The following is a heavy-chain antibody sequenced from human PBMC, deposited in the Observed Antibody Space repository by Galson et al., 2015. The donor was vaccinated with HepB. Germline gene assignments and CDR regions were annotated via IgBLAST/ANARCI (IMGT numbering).Heavy chain of an antibody. CDR1: GNTFTDYY. D-gene: IGHD3-3*01. Sequence: SVKVSCKASGNTFTDYYIHWVRQAPGQGLEWVGWINPKSGGANYAQKFQGWVTMTRDTAISTAYMELSRLKSDDTAVYYCAGERGATIFGVVVDYYGMDVWGQGTTVTGSS. V-gene: IGHV1-2*04. CDR3: AGERGATIFGVVVDYYGMDV. J-gene: IGHJ6*02. CDR2: INPKSGGA.